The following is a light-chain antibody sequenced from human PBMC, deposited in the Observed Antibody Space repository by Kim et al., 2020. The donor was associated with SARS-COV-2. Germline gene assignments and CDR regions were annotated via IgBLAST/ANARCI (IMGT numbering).Light chain of an antibody. CDR2: GND. Sequence: GPMVSISWSGPSSNIGSNTVNWYPQLPGTAPKLLIYGNDQRPSGVPDRFSGSKSVTSASLAISGLQSEDEADYYCAAWDDSLNGLLFGGGTQLTVL. J-gene: IGLJ3*02. CDR3: AAWDDSLNGLL. CDR1: SSNIGSNT. V-gene: IGLV1-44*01.